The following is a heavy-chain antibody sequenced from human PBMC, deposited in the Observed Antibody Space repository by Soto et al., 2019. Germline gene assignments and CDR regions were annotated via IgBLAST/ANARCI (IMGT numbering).Heavy chain of an antibody. CDR1: GFTFSSYA. V-gene: IGHV3-30-3*01. D-gene: IGHD6-19*01. Sequence: QVQLVESGGGVVQPGRSLRLSCAASGFTFSSYAMHWVRQAPGKGLEWVAVISYDGSNKYYADSVKGRFTISRDNSKNTLYLQMNSLRAEDTDVYYCARDARQYSSAPFDYWGQGTLVTVSS. CDR3: ARDARQYSSAPFDY. J-gene: IGHJ4*02. CDR2: ISYDGSNK.